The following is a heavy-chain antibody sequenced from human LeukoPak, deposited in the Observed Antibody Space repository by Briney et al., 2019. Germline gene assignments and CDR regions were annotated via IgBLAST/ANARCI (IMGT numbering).Heavy chain of an antibody. CDR2: IYPGDSDT. CDR3: ARPPYRSADAFDI. J-gene: IGHJ3*02. V-gene: IGHV5-51*01. CDR1: GYSFTSYW. Sequence: GESLKISCKGSGYSFTSYWSGWVRQMPGKGLEWMGIIYPGDSDTRYSPSFQGQVTISADKSISTAYLQWSSLKASDTAMYYCARPPYRSADAFDIWGQGTMVTVSS. D-gene: IGHD1-26*01.